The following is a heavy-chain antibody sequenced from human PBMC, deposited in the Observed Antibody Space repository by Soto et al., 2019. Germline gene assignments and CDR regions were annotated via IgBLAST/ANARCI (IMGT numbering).Heavy chain of an antibody. Sequence: QVQLVQSGAEVKKPGSSVKVSCKASGGTFSSYAISWVRQAPGQGLEWMGGIIPIFGTANYAQKFQGRVTITADESTSTAYMELSSLRSEDTAVYYCARGPKRGTIAARPHRYDYWGQGTLVTVSS. CDR2: IIPIFGTA. CDR3: ARGPKRGTIAARPHRYDY. CDR1: GGTFSSYA. V-gene: IGHV1-69*12. D-gene: IGHD6-6*01. J-gene: IGHJ4*02.